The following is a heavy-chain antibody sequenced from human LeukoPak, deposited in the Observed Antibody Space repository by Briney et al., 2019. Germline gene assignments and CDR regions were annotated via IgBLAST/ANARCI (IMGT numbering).Heavy chain of an antibody. V-gene: IGHV1-2*06. CDR2: INPNSGGT. Sequence: ASVKVSCKVSGYTFTGYYMHWVRQAPGQGLEWMGRINPNSGGTNYAQKFQGRVTMTRDTSISTAYMELSRLRSDGTAVYYCASNTYCSSTSCSAGDFDYWGQGTLVTVSS. J-gene: IGHJ4*02. D-gene: IGHD2-2*01. CDR3: ASNTYCSSTSCSAGDFDY. CDR1: GYTFTGYY.